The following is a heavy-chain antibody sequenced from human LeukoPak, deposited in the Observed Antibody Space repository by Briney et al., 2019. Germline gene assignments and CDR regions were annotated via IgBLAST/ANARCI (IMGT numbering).Heavy chain of an antibody. CDR3: ARPRSLWGVDAFDI. D-gene: IGHD2-15*01. CDR1: GGSISSYY. J-gene: IGHJ3*02. Sequence: SETLSLTCTVSGGSISSYYWSWIRQPPGKGLEWIGYIYYSGSTNYNPSLKSRFTISVDTSKNQFSLKLSSVTAADTAVYYCARPRSLWGVDAFDIWGQGTMVTVSS. CDR2: IYYSGST. V-gene: IGHV4-59*01.